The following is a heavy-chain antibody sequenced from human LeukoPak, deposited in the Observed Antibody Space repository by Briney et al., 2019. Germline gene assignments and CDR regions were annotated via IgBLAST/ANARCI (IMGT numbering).Heavy chain of an antibody. D-gene: IGHD5-12*01. CDR1: GFTFSSYE. J-gene: IGHJ4*02. CDR2: ISSSGSTI. Sequence: GGSLRLSCAASGFTFSSYEMNWVRQAPGKGLEWVSYISSSGSTIYYADSVKGRFTISRDNAKNSLYLQMNSLRAEDTAVYYCATGGSGYDSPFDNWGQGTLVTVSS. V-gene: IGHV3-48*03. CDR3: ATGGSGYDSPFDN.